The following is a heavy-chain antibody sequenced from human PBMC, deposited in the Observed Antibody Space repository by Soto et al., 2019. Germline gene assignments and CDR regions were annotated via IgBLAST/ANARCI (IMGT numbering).Heavy chain of an antibody. J-gene: IGHJ4*02. D-gene: IGHD3-10*01. Sequence: QVQLVQSGAEVKRPGSSVKVSCKASGDTFNFYSINWVRQAPGLGLEWMGRVNPIVSMSNYAQKFQGRVTKHADKSTSTAYKELSSLRSEDTAIYYCASSYGSGYRAFDYWGQGALVTVSS. V-gene: IGHV1-69*02. CDR1: GDTFNFYS. CDR2: VNPIVSMS. CDR3: ASSYGSGYRAFDY.